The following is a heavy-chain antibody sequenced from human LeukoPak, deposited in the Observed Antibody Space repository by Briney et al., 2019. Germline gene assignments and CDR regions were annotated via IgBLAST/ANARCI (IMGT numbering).Heavy chain of an antibody. Sequence: SETLSLTCTVSGGSISGFYWCWIRQPPGQGLDWIGCISDSGSTIYNPSLKSRLTMSIDTSKSQFSLRLTSVTGADTAVYFCASSFKDPYSWFDPWGQGTLVTVSS. CDR3: ASSFKDPYSWFDP. V-gene: IGHV4-59*01. CDR1: GGSISGFY. D-gene: IGHD2-15*01. J-gene: IGHJ5*02. CDR2: ISDSGST.